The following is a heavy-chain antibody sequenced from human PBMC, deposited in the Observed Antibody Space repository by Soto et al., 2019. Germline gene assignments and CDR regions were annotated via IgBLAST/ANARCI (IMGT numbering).Heavy chain of an antibody. CDR3: AKALPYGDYVLPFDY. J-gene: IGHJ4*02. CDR2: ISGSGGST. V-gene: IGHV3-23*01. Sequence: GGSLRLSCAASGFTFSSYAMSWVRQAPGKGLEWVSAISGSGGSTYYADSVKGRFTISRGNSKNTLYLQMNSLRAEDTAVYYCAKALPYGDYVLPFDYWGQGTLVTVSS. CDR1: GFTFSSYA. D-gene: IGHD4-17*01.